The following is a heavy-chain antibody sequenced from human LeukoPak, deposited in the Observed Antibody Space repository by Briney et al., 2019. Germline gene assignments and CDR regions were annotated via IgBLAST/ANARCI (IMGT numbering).Heavy chain of an antibody. D-gene: IGHD6-13*01. CDR1: GYTFTGYY. V-gene: IGHV1-2*02. Sequence: ASVKVSCKASGYTFTGYYMHWVRQAPGQGLEWMGWINPSSGGTNYAQKFQGRVTMTRDTSISTAYMELSRLRSDDTAVYYCAREEVAAAGRYYYYGMDVWGQGTTVTVSS. J-gene: IGHJ6*02. CDR3: AREEVAAAGRYYYYGMDV. CDR2: INPSSGGT.